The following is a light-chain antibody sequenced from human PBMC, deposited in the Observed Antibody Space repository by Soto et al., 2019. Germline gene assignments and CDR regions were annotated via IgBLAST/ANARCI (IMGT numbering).Light chain of an antibody. V-gene: IGKV3-15*01. CDR1: QSVSSN. J-gene: IGKJ2*02. CDR3: QHYRDLPRT. Sequence: EIEMTQSPVTLSVSPGERATLSCRASQSVSSNLAWYQQKPGQAPRLLIYGASTRATGIPARFSGSGSGTEFTLTINSRQSEDFAVYYCQHYRDLPRTFGQGTKLEIK. CDR2: GAS.